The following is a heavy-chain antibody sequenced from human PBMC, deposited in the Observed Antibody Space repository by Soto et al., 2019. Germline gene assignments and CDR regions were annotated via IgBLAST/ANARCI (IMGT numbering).Heavy chain of an antibody. CDR3: ARENLDYDSSGYYYGVWFDP. Sequence: ASVKVSCKASGYTFTGYYMHWVRQAPGQGLEWMGWINPNSGGTNYAQKFQGWVTMTRDTSISTAYMELSRLRSDDTAVYYCARENLDYDSSGYYYGVWFDPWGQGTLVPSPQ. CDR1: GYTFTGYY. CDR2: INPNSGGT. J-gene: IGHJ5*02. V-gene: IGHV1-2*04. D-gene: IGHD3-22*01.